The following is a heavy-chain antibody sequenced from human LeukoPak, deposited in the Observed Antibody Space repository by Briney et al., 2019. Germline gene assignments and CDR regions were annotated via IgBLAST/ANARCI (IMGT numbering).Heavy chain of an antibody. D-gene: IGHD3-22*01. Sequence: ASVTVSCKASGYTFTSYGISWVRQAPGQGLEWMGWISAYNGNTNYAQKRQGRVTMTTDTSTSTAYMELRSLRSDDTAVYYCARAGYYDSSGYYSYYFDYWGQGTLVTVSS. CDR3: ARAGYYDSSGYYSYYFDY. CDR1: GYTFTSYG. CDR2: ISAYNGNT. J-gene: IGHJ4*02. V-gene: IGHV1-18*01.